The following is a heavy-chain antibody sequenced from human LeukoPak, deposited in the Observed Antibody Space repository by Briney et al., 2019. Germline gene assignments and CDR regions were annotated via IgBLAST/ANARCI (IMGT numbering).Heavy chain of an antibody. Sequence: GGSLRLSCAASGFTFSTYAMHWVRQAPGKGLQWVAVISYDGNNKYYADSVKGRFTISRDNSKNTLYLQMNSLRAGDTAVYYCAKGSKLVVITRDHYMAVWGKGTTVTISS. CDR3: AKGSKLVVITRDHYMAV. CDR2: ISYDGNNK. J-gene: IGHJ6*03. V-gene: IGHV3-30*04. CDR1: GFTFSTYA. D-gene: IGHD3-22*01.